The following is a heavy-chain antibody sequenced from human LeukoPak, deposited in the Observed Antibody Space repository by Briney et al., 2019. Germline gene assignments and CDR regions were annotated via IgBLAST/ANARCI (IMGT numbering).Heavy chain of an antibody. CDR1: GFTFSSYS. Sequence: GGSLRLSCAASGFTFSSYSMNWVRQAPGKGLEWVSSISSSSSYIYYADSVKGRFTISRDNAKNSLYLQMNSLRAEDTAVYYCYYYDSSGYYWYFDLWGRGTLVTVSS. V-gene: IGHV3-21*01. D-gene: IGHD3-22*01. J-gene: IGHJ2*01. CDR2: ISSSSSYI. CDR3: YYYDSSGYYWYFDL.